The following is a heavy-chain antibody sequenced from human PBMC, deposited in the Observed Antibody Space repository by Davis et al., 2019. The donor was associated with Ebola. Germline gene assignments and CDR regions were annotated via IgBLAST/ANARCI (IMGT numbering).Heavy chain of an antibody. CDR1: GGSVRSNY. Sequence: MPSETLSLTCTVSGGSVRSNYWGWIRQPPGKGLEWLGNIIYDGTHYNPSLKSRVTISVDTSKNQFSLKLSSVTAADTAVYYCATAVGAVIDYWGQGTLVTVSS. CDR3: ATAVGAVIDY. CDR2: IIYDGT. V-gene: IGHV4-39*01. D-gene: IGHD1-26*01. J-gene: IGHJ4*02.